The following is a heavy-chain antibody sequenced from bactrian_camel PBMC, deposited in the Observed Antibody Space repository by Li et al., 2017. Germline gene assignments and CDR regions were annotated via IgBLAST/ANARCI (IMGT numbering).Heavy chain of an antibody. CDR2: IDSDGTS. Sequence: HVQLVESGGGLVQAGGSLRLSCTASRFTYSTYCMAWFRQTPGKEREGVAAIDSDGTSSYADSVKGRSTISKDNTMNTLYLQMNLLKPEDTAMYYCAADLYSSWLREAPNIVAFGSRGQGTQVTVS. CDR1: RFTYSTYC. V-gene: IGHV3S26*01. CDR3: AADLYSSWLREAPNIVAFGS. D-gene: IGHD7*01. J-gene: IGHJ6*01.